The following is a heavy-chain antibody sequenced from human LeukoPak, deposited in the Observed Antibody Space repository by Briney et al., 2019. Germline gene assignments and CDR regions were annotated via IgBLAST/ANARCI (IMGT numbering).Heavy chain of an antibody. CDR3: ARHTLVTSISTFNWFDP. CDR1: GFTFSNYA. V-gene: IGHV4-39*01. Sequence: GSLRLSCAGSGFTFSNYAMTWVRQAPGKGLEWIGSMFYSGETFYNPSLKSRVTISADASKNQFSLQLSSVTAADTAVYYCARHTLVTSISTFNWFDPWGQGILVTVSS. D-gene: IGHD2-21*02. CDR2: MFYSGET. J-gene: IGHJ5*02.